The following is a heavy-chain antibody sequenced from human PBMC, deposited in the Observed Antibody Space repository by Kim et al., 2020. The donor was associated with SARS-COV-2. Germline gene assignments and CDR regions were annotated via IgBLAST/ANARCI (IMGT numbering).Heavy chain of an antibody. V-gene: IGHV4-34*01. CDR3: ATSCGYDSADY. CDR2: INHSGST. J-gene: IGHJ4*02. CDR1: GGSFSGYY. D-gene: IGHD5-12*01. Sequence: SETLSLTCAVYGGSFSGYYWSWIRQPPGKGLEWIGEINHSGSTNYNPSLKSRVTISVDTSKNQFSLKLSSVTAADTAVYYCATSCGYDSADYWGQGTLVTVSS.